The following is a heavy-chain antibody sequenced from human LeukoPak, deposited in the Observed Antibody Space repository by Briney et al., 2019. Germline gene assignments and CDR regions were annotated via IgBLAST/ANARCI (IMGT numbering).Heavy chain of an antibody. CDR1: GGSITNNW. CDR2: ISQSART. Sequence: PSGTLSLTCGVTGGSITNNWWTWVRQPPGKGLEWIGEISQSARTNYNPSLKSRVTMSIDKSRNQFSLRMTSVTAADTAVYYCAGVRLGNTGLSEYFEHWGQGTLVTVS. CDR3: AGVRLGNTGLSEYFEH. D-gene: IGHD3-16*01. J-gene: IGHJ1*01. V-gene: IGHV4-4*02.